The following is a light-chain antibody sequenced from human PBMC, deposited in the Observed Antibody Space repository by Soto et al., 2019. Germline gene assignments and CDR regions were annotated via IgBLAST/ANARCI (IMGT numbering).Light chain of an antibody. CDR1: QSVSSSY. V-gene: IGKV3-20*01. Sequence: EIVLTQSPGTLSLSPGERATLSCRASQSVSSSYLAWYQQKPGQAPRLLIYGASSRATGIPDRFSGSGSGTDFTLTISSLQPDDFATYYCQQYNTYFTFGPGTKVGLK. CDR2: GAS. CDR3: QQYNTYFT. J-gene: IGKJ3*01.